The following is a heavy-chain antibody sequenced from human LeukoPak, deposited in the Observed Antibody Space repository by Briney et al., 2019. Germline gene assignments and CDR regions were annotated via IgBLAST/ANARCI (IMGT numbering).Heavy chain of an antibody. Sequence: PGGSLRLSCAASGFTFSSHWMNWVRQAPGKGLEWVSDISSSGSYIDYADSVKGRFTISRDNAKNSLFLQMNSLRVEDTAVYYCARSLIADGAFDIWGQGTMVTVSS. CDR3: ARSLIADGAFDI. CDR2: ISSSGSYI. D-gene: IGHD2-21*01. V-gene: IGHV3-21*01. J-gene: IGHJ3*02. CDR1: GFTFSSHW.